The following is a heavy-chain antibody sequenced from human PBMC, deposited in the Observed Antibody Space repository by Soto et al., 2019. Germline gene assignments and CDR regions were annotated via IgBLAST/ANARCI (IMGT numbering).Heavy chain of an antibody. V-gene: IGHV3-30*18. Sequence: PWGSLRLSCTASGFTFSSYGMHWARQAPGKGLEWVAVISYNGRNEYYADSVKGRFTISRDNSMNTVFLQMSSLRPEDTGVYHCAKALEVGVLYYGTHVWGNGNAVTVSA. CDR1: GFTFSSYG. CDR2: ISYNGRNE. D-gene: IGHD2-15*01. J-gene: IGHJ6*04. CDR3: AKALEVGVLYYGTHV.